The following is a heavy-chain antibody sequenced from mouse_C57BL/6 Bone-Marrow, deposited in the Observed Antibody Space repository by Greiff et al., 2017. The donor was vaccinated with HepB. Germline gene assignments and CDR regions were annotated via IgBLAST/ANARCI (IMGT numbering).Heavy chain of an antibody. V-gene: IGHV5-4*01. Sequence: DVKLVESGGGLVKPGGSLKLSCAASGFTFSSYAMSWVRQTPEKRLEWVATISDGGSYTYYPDNVKGRFTISRDNDKNNLYLQMSHLKSEDTAMYYCAREDYSNLAWFAYWGQGTLVTVSA. CDR2: ISDGGSYT. CDR1: GFTFSSYA. D-gene: IGHD2-5*01. CDR3: AREDYSNLAWFAY. J-gene: IGHJ3*01.